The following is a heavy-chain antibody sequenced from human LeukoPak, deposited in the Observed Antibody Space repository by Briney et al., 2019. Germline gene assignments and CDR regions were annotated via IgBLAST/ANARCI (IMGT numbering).Heavy chain of an antibody. D-gene: IGHD3-22*01. J-gene: IGHJ4*02. CDR3: ARVDYYDSSGSAPFDY. V-gene: IGHV4-59*01. CDR2: IYYSGST. Sequence: SETLSLTCTVSGGSISSYYWSWIRQPPGKGLEWIGYIYYSGSTNYNPSLKSRVTISVDTSKNQFSLKLSSVTAADTAVYYCARVDYYDSSGSAPFDYWGQGTLVTVSS. CDR1: GGSISSYY.